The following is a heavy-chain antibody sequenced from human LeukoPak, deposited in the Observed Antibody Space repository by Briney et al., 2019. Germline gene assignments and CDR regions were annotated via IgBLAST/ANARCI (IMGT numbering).Heavy chain of an antibody. CDR3: ASTPYSSSWYYYYGMDV. D-gene: IGHD6-13*01. CDR2: ISAYNGNT. J-gene: IGHJ6*02. CDR1: GYTFTSYG. V-gene: IGHV1-18*01. Sequence: ASVKVSCKASGYTFTSYGISWVRQAPGQGLEWMGWISAYNGNTNYAQKLQGRVTMTTDTSTSTAYMELRSLRSDDTAVYYCASTPYSSSWYYYYGMDVWGQGTTVTVSS.